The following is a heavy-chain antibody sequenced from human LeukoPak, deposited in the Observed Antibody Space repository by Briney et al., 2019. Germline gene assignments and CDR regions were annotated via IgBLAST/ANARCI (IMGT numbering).Heavy chain of an antibody. CDR1: GGSISSYY. CDR3: ARPSGRGDFWSGYTSEYYFDY. CDR2: INHSGST. D-gene: IGHD3-3*01. V-gene: IGHV4-34*01. Sequence: SETLSLTCTVSGGSISSYYWSWIRQPPGKGLEWIGEINHSGSTNYNPSLKSRVTISVDTSKNQFSLKLSSVTAADTAVYYCARPSGRGDFWSGYTSEYYFDYWGQGTLVTVSS. J-gene: IGHJ4*02.